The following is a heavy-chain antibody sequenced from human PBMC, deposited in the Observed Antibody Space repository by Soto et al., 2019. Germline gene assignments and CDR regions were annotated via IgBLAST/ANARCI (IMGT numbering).Heavy chain of an antibody. CDR1: GFNVMSYW. CDR3: ARDIGFDYVN. Sequence: GGSLRLSCADSGFNVMSYWMSWVRQAPGKGLEWVASIKDDGSEIYYLQSVRGRFSISRDSAGNALHLTMNYLSAEDTGVYFCARDIGFDYVNWGQGTLVTVSS. J-gene: IGHJ4*02. V-gene: IGHV3-7*01. D-gene: IGHD3-16*01. CDR2: IKDDGSEI.